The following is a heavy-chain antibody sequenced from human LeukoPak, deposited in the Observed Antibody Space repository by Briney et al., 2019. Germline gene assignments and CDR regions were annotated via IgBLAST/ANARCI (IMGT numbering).Heavy chain of an antibody. Sequence: ASVKVSCKASGYTFTSYFMHWVRQAPGQGLEWMGIINPSGDTTTYARKFQGRVTLTRDTSTSTVYMELSSLRSEDTAVYFCARVNRVLRPLDYWGQGTLVTVSS. CDR2: INPSGDTT. D-gene: IGHD4/OR15-4a*01. J-gene: IGHJ4*02. CDR3: ARVNRVLRPLDY. CDR1: GYTFTSYF. V-gene: IGHV1-46*01.